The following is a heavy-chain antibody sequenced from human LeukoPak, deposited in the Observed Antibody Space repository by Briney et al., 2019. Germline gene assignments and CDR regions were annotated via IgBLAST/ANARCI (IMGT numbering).Heavy chain of an antibody. CDR3: TRGYYHFWSGYYP. V-gene: IGHV3-30*02. CDR2: IRYDGGHK. Sequence: GGSLRLSCAPSGFTFSSYGMHWVRQAPGKGLEWVASIRYDGGHKNNADSVKGRFTTSRDNAKNSLYLQMNSLRAEDTAVYYCTRGYYHFWSGYYPWGQGTLVTVSS. CDR1: GFTFSSYG. D-gene: IGHD3-3*01. J-gene: IGHJ5*02.